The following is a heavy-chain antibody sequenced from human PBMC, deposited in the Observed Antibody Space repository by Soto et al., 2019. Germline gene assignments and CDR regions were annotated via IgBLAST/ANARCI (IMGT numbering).Heavy chain of an antibody. Sequence: QVQLVQSGAEVKKPGSSVKVSCKASGGTFSSYAISWVRQAPGQGLEWMGGIIPIFGTANYAQKFQGRVTITADESTSTAYMELSSLRSEDTAVYYCASAPYCSSTSCSGSYFVYWGQGPLVTVSS. CDR3: ASAPYCSSTSCSGSYFVY. J-gene: IGHJ4*02. CDR2: IIPIFGTA. CDR1: GGTFSSYA. D-gene: IGHD2-2*01. V-gene: IGHV1-69*01.